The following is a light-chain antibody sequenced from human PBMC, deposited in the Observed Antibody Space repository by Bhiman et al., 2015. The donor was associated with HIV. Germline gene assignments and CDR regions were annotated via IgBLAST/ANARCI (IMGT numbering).Light chain of an antibody. J-gene: IGLJ2*01. CDR1: SSNIGSKY. Sequence: QSVLTQPPSASGTPGQRVTISCSGSSSNIGSKYVYWYQQLPGTAPKLLIYRNNQRPSGVPDRFSASKSGTSATLGITGLQTGDEADYYCATWDSSLSAEVFGGGTKLTVL. V-gene: IGLV1-47*01. CDR3: ATWDSSLSAEV. CDR2: RNN.